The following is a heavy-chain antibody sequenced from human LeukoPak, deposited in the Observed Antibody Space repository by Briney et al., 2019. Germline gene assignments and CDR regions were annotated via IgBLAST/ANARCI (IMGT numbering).Heavy chain of an antibody. J-gene: IGHJ4*02. CDR2: ISGSGGST. V-gene: IGHV3-23*01. CDR3: AKEMAATNAFDY. CDR1: GFTFGTYA. D-gene: IGHD5-24*01. Sequence: GGSLRLSCPSSGFTFGTYAMTWVRQAPGKGLEWVPGISGSGGSTYYADSVKGRFAISRDNSKNTLHLHMNSLRAEDTAVYYCAKEMAATNAFDYWGQGTLVTVSS.